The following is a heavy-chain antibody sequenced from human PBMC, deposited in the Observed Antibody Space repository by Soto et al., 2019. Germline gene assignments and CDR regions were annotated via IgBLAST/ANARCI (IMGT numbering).Heavy chain of an antibody. CDR1: GGSISSYY. D-gene: IGHD2-15*01. CDR3: ASFSGQPYYYYGMDG. CDR2: IYYSGST. J-gene: IGHJ6*02. V-gene: IGHV4-59*01. Sequence: ASGTLSLTFTVSGGSISSYYWSWIRQPPGKGLGWIGYIYYSGSTNYNPSLKSRVTISVDTSKNQFSLKLSSVTAADTAVYYCASFSGQPYYYYGMDGWGQGTTVTVAS.